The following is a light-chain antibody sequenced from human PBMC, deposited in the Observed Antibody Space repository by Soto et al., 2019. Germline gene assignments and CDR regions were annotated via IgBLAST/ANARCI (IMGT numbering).Light chain of an antibody. CDR3: VAWENGLSAVV. CDR1: SSNIGNND. CDR2: DNN. Sequence: QSALTQPPSVSAAPGQKVTISCSGSSSNIGNNDVSWYQQLPVTAPKLLIYDNNKRPSGIPDRFSGSKSGTSATLGITGLQTGDEADYYCVAWENGLSAVVFGGGTQLTVL. V-gene: IGLV1-51*01. J-gene: IGLJ2*01.